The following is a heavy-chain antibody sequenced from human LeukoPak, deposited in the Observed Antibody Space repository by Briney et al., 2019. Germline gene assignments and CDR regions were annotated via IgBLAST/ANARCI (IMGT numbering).Heavy chain of an antibody. Sequence: PSETLSLTSTVSGGSISSYYWSWIRQPAGKGLEWIGRIYTSGSTNYNPSLKSRVIISADTSKNQFSLRLTSVTAADTAVYYCARDVWGIAAADGVKNYHYCYMDVWSKGTTVTVSS. V-gene: IGHV4-4*07. CDR2: IYTSGST. CDR1: GGSISSYY. CDR3: ARDVWGIAAADGVKNYHYCYMDV. J-gene: IGHJ6*03. D-gene: IGHD6-13*01.